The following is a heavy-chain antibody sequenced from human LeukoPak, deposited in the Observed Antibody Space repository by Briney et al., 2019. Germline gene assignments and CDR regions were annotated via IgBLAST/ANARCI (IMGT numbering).Heavy chain of an antibody. J-gene: IGHJ4*02. V-gene: IGHV3-23*01. Sequence: GGSLRLSCAASGFTLSSYAMSWVRQAPGKGLEGVSCISGRDCSTNYADSLKGGFTLHRENSKNTLYVQMNRQTDEDTHVYYCANDSAKKYDDCWGEGALVTVSS. CDR1: GFTLSSYA. CDR3: ANDSAKKYDDC. CDR2: ISGRDCST. D-gene: IGHD2/OR15-2a*01.